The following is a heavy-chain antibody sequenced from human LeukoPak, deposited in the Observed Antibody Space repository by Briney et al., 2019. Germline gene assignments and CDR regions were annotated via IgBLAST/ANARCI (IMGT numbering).Heavy chain of an antibody. D-gene: IGHD2-21*02. CDR3: AKVRRKGDTNYFDY. CDR1: GFTFSSYA. CDR2: ISGSGGST. J-gene: IGHJ4*02. Sequence: PGGSLRLSCAASGFTFSSYAMSWVRQAPGKGLGWVSAISGSGGSTYYADSVKGRFTISRDNSKNTLYLQMNSLRAEDTAVYYCAKVRRKGDTNYFDYWGQGTLVTVSS. V-gene: IGHV3-23*01.